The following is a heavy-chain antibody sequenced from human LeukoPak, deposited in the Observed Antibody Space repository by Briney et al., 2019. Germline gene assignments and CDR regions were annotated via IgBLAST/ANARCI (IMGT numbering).Heavy chain of an antibody. D-gene: IGHD3-22*01. J-gene: IGHJ3*02. CDR3: AKIKSSGFQSDAFNM. V-gene: IGHV3-11*04. Sequence: GGSLRLSCAASGFTFSDYYMSWIRQAPGKGLEWVSYISSSGSTIYYADSVKGRFTISRDNAKNSLYLQMNSLRTEDTAVYYCAKIKSSGFQSDAFNMWGQGTMVTVFS. CDR1: GFTFSDYY. CDR2: ISSSGSTI.